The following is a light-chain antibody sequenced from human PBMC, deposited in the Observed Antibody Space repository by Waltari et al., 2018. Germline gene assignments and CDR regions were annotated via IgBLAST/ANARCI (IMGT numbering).Light chain of an antibody. CDR1: QSVSSN. J-gene: IGKJ2*01. CDR2: DAS. Sequence: EIVMTQSPATLSVSPGERATLSCRASQSVSSNLAWYQQKPGQAPRLLIYDASTRATGIPARFSGSGSGTEFTLTISSQQSEDFAVYYCQQYNNWPPEYTFGQGTKLEIK. V-gene: IGKV3-15*01. CDR3: QQYNNWPPEYT.